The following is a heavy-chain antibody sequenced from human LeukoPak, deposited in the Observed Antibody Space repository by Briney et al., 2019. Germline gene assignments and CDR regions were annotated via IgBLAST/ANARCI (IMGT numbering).Heavy chain of an antibody. CDR1: GGSISSYY. CDR3: ARDRVGGATAAFDI. Sequence: SETLSLTCTVSGGSISSYYWSWVRQPPGKGLEWIGFIYYGGSNNYNPSLKSRVAISVDRSKNQFSLKLSSVTAADTAVYYCARDRVGGATAAFDIWGPGTMVTASS. CDR2: IYYGGSN. J-gene: IGHJ3*02. V-gene: IGHV4-59*13. D-gene: IGHD1-26*01.